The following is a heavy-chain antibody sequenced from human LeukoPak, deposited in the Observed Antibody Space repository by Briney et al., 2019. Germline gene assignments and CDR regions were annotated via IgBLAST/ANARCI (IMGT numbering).Heavy chain of an antibody. D-gene: IGHD4-17*01. Sequence: GGSLRLSCAASGFTFSDYWMTWVRQAPGKGLEWVADIKEDGSQKYYVDSVKGRFTISRDNAKNSLYLQMNSLRAEDTAVYYCARDRGDGGYHYGWFAPWGQGTLVTVSS. V-gene: IGHV3-7*01. CDR2: IKEDGSQK. CDR1: GFTFSDYW. J-gene: IGHJ5*02. CDR3: ARDRGDGGYHYGWFAP.